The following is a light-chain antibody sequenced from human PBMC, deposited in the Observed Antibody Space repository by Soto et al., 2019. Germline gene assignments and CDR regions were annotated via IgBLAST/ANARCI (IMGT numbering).Light chain of an antibody. Sequence: EIQMTQSRSTLSASVGDGVTISCRVSKTISFSSAWYQQKPGKAPKLLIHDASTLQSGAPSTFSASESGTEFILTISGLQPDDFATYHCQQYHGYPLTFGQRTKVDI. V-gene: IGKV1-5*01. CDR1: KTISFS. CDR2: DAS. J-gene: IGKJ1*01. CDR3: QQYHGYPLT.